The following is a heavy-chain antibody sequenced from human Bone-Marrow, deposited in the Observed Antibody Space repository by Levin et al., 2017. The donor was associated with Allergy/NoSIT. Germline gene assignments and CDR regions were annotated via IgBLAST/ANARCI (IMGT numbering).Heavy chain of an antibody. CDR1: GFTFGDYA. J-gene: IGHJ4*01. V-gene: IGHV3-49*04. CDR2: NSSEAYGGTT. CDR3: TRDRGGNPHFDH. D-gene: IGHD4-23*01. Sequence: GGSLRLSCITSGFTFGDYAMTWVRRAPGKGLEWVGFNSSEAYGGTTEYAASVKGRFTISRDDSKNTAYLQMNSLKTEDTAVYYCTRDRGGNPHFDHWGRGTLVTVSS.